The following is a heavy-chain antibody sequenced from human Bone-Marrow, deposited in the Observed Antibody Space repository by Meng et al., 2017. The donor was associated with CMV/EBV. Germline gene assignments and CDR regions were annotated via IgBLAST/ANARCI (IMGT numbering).Heavy chain of an antibody. Sequence: GSLRLSCTVSGGSISSYYWSWIRQPPGKGLEWIAYIYYSGSTNYNPSLKSRVTISVDTSKNQFSLKLSSVTAADTAVYYCARASPDTRKGYCSSTSCYNYYYYYGMDVWGQGTTVTVSS. CDR3: ARASPDTRKGYCSSTSCYNYYYYYGMDV. D-gene: IGHD2-2*02. J-gene: IGHJ6*02. CDR2: IYYSGST. CDR1: GGSISSYY. V-gene: IGHV4-59*01.